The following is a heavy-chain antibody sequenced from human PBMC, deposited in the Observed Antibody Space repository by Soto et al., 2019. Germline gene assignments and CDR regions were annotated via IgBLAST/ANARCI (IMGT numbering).Heavy chain of an antibody. CDR1: GGSISSGGYY. J-gene: IGHJ3*02. D-gene: IGHD3-22*01. V-gene: IGHV4-31*03. Sequence: QVQLQESGPGLVKPSQTLSLTCTVSGGSISSGGYYWSWIRQHPGKGLEWIGYIYYSGSTSYHPSLKSRVTISVHTSKNQSSLKLSSVTAAHTAVYYCARDTYYNDSSGPPLDAFDIWGQGKMLTVSS. CDR3: ARDTYYNDSSGPPLDAFDI. CDR2: IYYSGST.